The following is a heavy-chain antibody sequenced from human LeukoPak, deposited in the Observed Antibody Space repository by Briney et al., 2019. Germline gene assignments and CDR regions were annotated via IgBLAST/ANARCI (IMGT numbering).Heavy chain of an antibody. D-gene: IGHD4-23*01. V-gene: IGHV1-69*13. CDR2: IIPIFCTA. J-gene: IGHJ4*02. Sequence: SVKVSCKASGVTLSSYPISWVRQAPGQRLERMGGIIPIFCTANYAQKFQGRVSITAVESMSTVYMELSSLRSEDTAVYYCARGWLAETTVVTPYNYWGQGTLVTVSS. CDR1: GVTLSSYP. CDR3: ARGWLAETTVVTPYNY.